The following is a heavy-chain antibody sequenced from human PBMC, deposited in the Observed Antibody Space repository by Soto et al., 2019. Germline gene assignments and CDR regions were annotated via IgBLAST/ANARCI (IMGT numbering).Heavy chain of an antibody. Sequence: ASVKVSCKASGYTFTSYYMHWVRQAPGQGLEWMGIINPSGGSTSYAQKFQGRVTMTRDTSTSTVYMELSSLRSEDTDVYYCARDREEYSYGYGWFDPWGQGTLVTVSS. J-gene: IGHJ5*02. V-gene: IGHV1-46*01. CDR1: GYTFTSYY. CDR2: INPSGGST. D-gene: IGHD5-18*01. CDR3: ARDREEYSYGYGWFDP.